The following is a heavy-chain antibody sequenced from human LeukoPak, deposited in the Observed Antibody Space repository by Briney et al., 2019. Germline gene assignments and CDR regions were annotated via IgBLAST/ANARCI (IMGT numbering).Heavy chain of an antibody. CDR1: GFTFNTFN. D-gene: IGHD3-9*01. J-gene: IGHJ4*02. CDR2: ITSGGDYI. CDR3: ARGHYDVLAASYKWTPDY. V-gene: IGHV3-21*01. Sequence: GASLRLSCAASGFTFNTFNMNSVRQAPGKGLEWVSSITSGGDYIYYADSVKGRFTTSRDNAKNSLSLQLNSLRVEDTAVYYCARGHYDVLAASYKWTPDYWGQGTLVTVSS.